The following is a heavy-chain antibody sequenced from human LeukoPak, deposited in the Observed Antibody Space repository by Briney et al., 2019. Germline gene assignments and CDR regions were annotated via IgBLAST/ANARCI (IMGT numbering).Heavy chain of an antibody. CDR3: ARGDLWLGH. V-gene: IGHV3-7*01. CDR2: IKSDGGEE. D-gene: IGHD3-10*01. J-gene: IGHJ4*02. Sequence: PGGSLRLSCATSGFTFSSYWMCWVRQAPGKGLEWVANIKSDGGEEYYGDSVKGRFTISRDNAKNSLYLQMNSLRVEDTAVYYCARGDLWLGHWGQGSLVTVSS. CDR1: GFTFSSYW.